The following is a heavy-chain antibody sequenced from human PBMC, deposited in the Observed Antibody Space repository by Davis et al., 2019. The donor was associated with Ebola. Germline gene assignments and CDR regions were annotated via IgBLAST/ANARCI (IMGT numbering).Heavy chain of an antibody. Sequence: GESLKISCATSGFTFTSYAMDWVRQTPGKGLECVGRIKSKSDGGTTDYAAPVKGRFSISRDDSKSTVYLQMNSLKTEDTGVYYCTKGITMVRGVIKEVDYWGQGTLVIVSS. CDR3: TKGITMVRGVIKEVDY. CDR2: IKSKSDGGTT. CDR1: GFTFTSYA. V-gene: IGHV3-15*01. D-gene: IGHD3-10*01. J-gene: IGHJ4*02.